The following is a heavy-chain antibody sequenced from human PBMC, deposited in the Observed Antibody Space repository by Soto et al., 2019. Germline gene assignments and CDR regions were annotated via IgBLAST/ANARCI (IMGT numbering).Heavy chain of an antibody. CDR1: GGSISSGGYY. D-gene: IGHD3-3*01. Sequence: SETLSLTCTVSGGSISSGGYYWSWIRQHPGKGLEWIGYIYYSGSTYYNPSLKSRVTISVDTSKNQFSLKLSSVTAADTAVYYWARGPRYSNFWRGSESYYSYGMEAWGQGTRVPAS. V-gene: IGHV4-31*03. J-gene: IGHJ6*02. CDR3: ARGPRYSNFWRGSESYYSYGMEA. CDR2: IYYSGST.